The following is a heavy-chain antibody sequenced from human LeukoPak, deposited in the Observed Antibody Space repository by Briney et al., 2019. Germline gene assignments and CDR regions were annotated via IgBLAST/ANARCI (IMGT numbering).Heavy chain of an antibody. J-gene: IGHJ4*02. CDR1: GGSFSGYF. CDR3: ARHRYGGDSSCFAL. V-gene: IGHV4-34*01. Sequence: SETLSLTCAVYGGSFSGYFWSWIRQSPGKGLEWIGEISHSGDTNYNPSLKSRVTISVDTSKNQFSLNLNSVTAADTAMYYCARHRYGGDSSCFALWGQGTLVTVSS. CDR2: ISHSGDT. D-gene: IGHD2-21*02.